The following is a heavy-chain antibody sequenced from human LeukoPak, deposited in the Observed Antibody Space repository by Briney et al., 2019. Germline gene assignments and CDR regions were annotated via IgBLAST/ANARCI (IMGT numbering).Heavy chain of an antibody. J-gene: IGHJ6*03. D-gene: IGHD6-13*01. CDR1: GGSISSSNW. Sequence: SGTLSLTCAVSGGSISSSNWWSWVRQPPGKGLEWIGEIYHSGSTNYNPSLKSRVTISVDKSKNQFSLKVSPVTAADTAVYYCARDSSRLYYYYMDVWGKGTTVTVSS. CDR2: IYHSGST. CDR3: ARDSSRLYYYYMDV. V-gene: IGHV4-4*02.